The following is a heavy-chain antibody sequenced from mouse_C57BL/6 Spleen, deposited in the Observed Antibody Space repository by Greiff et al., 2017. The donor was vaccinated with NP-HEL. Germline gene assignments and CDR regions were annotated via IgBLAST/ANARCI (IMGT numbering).Heavy chain of an antibody. CDR1: GFTITDYY. CDR2: IDPADGDT. D-gene: IGHD1-1*01. V-gene: IGHV14-1*01. CDR3: TPITTVGKAMDY. Sequence: VQLQQPGAELVRPGASVKLSCTASGFTITDYYMHWVKQRPEQGLEWIGRIDPADGDTEYAQKFQGKATMTADTSSNTAYLQLSSLTSEDTAVYYCTPITTVGKAMDYWGQGTSVTVSS. J-gene: IGHJ4*01.